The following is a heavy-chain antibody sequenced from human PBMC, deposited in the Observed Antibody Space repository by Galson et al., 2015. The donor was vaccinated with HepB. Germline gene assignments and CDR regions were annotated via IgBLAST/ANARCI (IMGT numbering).Heavy chain of an antibody. CDR3: ARLRFLEWLWYAFDI. CDR2: ISSSGSTI. D-gene: IGHD3-3*01. V-gene: IGHV3-11*01. Sequence: SLRLSCAASGFTFSDYYMSWIRQAPGKGLEWVSYISSSGSTIYYADSVKGRFTISRDNAKNSLYLQMNSLRAEDTAVYYCARLRFLEWLWYAFDIWGQGTMVTVSS. CDR1: GFTFSDYY. J-gene: IGHJ3*02.